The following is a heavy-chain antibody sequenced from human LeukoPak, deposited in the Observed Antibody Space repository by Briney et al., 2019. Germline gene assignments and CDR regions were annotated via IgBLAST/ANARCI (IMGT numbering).Heavy chain of an antibody. V-gene: IGHV4-34*01. CDR1: GGSFSGYY. CDR3: ARSPRIAAAYYYYGMDV. J-gene: IGHJ6*02. Sequence: SETLSLTCAVYGGSFSGYYWSWIRQPPGKGLEWIGEINHSGSTNYNPSLKSRVTISVDTSKNQFSLKLSSVTAADTAVYYCARSPRIAAAYYYYGMDVWGQGTTVTVSS. CDR2: INHSGST. D-gene: IGHD6-13*01.